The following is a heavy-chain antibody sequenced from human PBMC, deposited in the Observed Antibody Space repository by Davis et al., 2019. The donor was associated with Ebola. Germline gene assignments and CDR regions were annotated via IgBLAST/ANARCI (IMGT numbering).Heavy chain of an antibody. CDR2: ISSSGSTI. D-gene: IGHD2-2*01. CDR1: GFTFSDYY. V-gene: IGHV3-11*01. CDR3: ARESSRRLIAAVPAAMFPY. J-gene: IGHJ4*02. Sequence: PGGSLRLSCAASGFTFSDYYMSWIRQAPGKGLEWVSYISSSGSTIYYADSVKGRFTIPRDNAKNSLYLQMNSLRAEDTAVYYCARESSRRLIAAVPAAMFPYWGQGTLVTVSS.